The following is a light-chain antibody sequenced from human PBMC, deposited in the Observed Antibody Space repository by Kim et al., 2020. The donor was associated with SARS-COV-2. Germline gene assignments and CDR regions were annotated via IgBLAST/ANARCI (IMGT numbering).Light chain of an antibody. Sequence: SYELTQPPSVSVSPGQTASITCSGDKLGDKYASWYQRKPGQSPVLVIYQDSKRPSGLPERFSGSNSGNTATLTISGTQAMDEADYYCQAWDSSTVVFGGG. V-gene: IGLV3-1*01. CDR2: QDS. J-gene: IGLJ2*01. CDR3: QAWDSSTVV. CDR1: KLGDKY.